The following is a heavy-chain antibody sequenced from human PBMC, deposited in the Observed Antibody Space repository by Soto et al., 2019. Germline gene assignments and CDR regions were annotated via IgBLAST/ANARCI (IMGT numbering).Heavy chain of an antibody. CDR1: GFSLSTTGLG. J-gene: IGHJ4*02. CDR2: IYWDDDK. V-gene: IGHV2-5*02. Sequence: QSGPTLVNPTQTLTLTCTFSGFSLSTTGLGVGWIRQPPGKALEWLALIYWDDDKRYSPSLKSRLTITKDTSKNQVVLTMTNMDPVDTATYYCAHYSSTASFDYWGQGTLVTGSS. D-gene: IGHD6-13*01. CDR3: AHYSSTASFDY.